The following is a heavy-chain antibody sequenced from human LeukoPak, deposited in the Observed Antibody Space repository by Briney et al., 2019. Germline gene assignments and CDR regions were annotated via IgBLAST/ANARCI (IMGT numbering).Heavy chain of an antibody. CDR1: GFTFSSYG. J-gene: IGHJ4*02. V-gene: IGHV3-33*01. D-gene: IGHD3-22*01. CDR3: ARENYYDSSGYYLALDY. Sequence: GGSLRLSCAASGFTFSSYGMHWVRQAPGKGLEGGAVIWYDGSNKYYADSVKGRFTISRDNSKNTLYLQMNSLRAEDTAVYYCARENYYDSSGYYLALDYWGQGTLVTVSS. CDR2: IWYDGSNK.